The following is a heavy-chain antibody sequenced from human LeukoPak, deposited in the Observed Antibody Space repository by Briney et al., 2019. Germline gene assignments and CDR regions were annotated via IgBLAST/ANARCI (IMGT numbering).Heavy chain of an antibody. V-gene: IGHV3-21*01. Sequence: GGSLRLSCAASGITFSSYSMNWVRQAPGKGLEWVSSISSSSSYIYYADSVKGRFTISRDNAKNSLYLQMNSLRAEDTAVYYCARDRGSGSYYIPNYYYYYYMDVWGKGTTVTVP. J-gene: IGHJ6*03. CDR1: GITFSSYS. CDR3: ARDRGSGSYYIPNYYYYYYMDV. D-gene: IGHD3-10*01. CDR2: ISSSSSYI.